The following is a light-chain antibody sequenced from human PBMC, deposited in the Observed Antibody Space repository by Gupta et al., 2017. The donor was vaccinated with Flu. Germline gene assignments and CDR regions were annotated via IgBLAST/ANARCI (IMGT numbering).Light chain of an antibody. CDR3: QQYNSYPWT. Sequence: DIQMTQSPSTLSASVGDRVTITCRASQTISNWLAWYQQMPGKAPKLLIYKASSLEGGVPSRFSGSGSGTXFTLTIXSLQPDDFATYYCQQYNSYPWTFGXGTKVDVK. J-gene: IGKJ1*01. CDR2: KAS. CDR1: QTISNW. V-gene: IGKV1-5*03.